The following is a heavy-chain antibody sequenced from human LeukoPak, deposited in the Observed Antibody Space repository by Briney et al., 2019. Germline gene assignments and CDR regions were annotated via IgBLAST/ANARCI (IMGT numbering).Heavy chain of an antibody. D-gene: IGHD3-10*01. Sequence: PGGSLRLSCAASGVTLDDYVISGVRQAPGKGLEWGSGINWNGGSTGYADSVKGRFTISRDNAKNSLYLQMNSLRAEDTALYYCARGARGVSGYYFDFWGQGTLVTVSS. V-gene: IGHV3-20*04. CDR2: INWNGGST. CDR1: GVTLDDYV. J-gene: IGHJ4*02. CDR3: ARGARGVSGYYFDF.